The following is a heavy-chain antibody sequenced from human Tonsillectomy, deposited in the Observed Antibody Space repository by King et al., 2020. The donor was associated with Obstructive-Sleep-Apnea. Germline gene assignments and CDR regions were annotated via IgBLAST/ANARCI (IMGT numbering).Heavy chain of an antibody. Sequence: VTLKESGPALVKPTQTLTLTCTFSGFSLITMGMCVSWILQPPVKSLEWLARIVWDEDKYYTTSLKTRLTISKDTSKNQVVLTMTNMDPVDTATYFCARVHSSGWQNDYWGQGTLVTVSS. J-gene: IGHJ4*02. CDR2: IVWDEDK. CDR1: GFSLITMGMC. CDR3: ARVHSSGWQNDY. D-gene: IGHD6-19*01. V-gene: IGHV2-70*11.